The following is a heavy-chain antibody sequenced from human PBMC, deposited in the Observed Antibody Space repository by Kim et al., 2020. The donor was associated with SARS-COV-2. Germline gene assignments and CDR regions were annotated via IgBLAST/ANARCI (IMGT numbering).Heavy chain of an antibody. Sequence: SVKVSCKASGGTFSSYAISWVRQAPGQGLEWMGGIIPIFGTANYAQKFQGRVTITADESTSTAYMELSSLRSEDTAVYYCARGAMEYYDSSGAQDWGQGTLVTVSS. CDR3: ARGAMEYYDSSGAQD. V-gene: IGHV1-69*13. CDR1: GGTFSSYA. CDR2: IIPIFGTA. J-gene: IGHJ4*02. D-gene: IGHD3-22*01.